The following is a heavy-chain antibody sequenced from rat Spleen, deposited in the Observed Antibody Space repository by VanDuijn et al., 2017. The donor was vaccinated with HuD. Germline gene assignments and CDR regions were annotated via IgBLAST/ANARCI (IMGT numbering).Heavy chain of an antibody. J-gene: IGHJ2*01. Sequence: EVQLVESGGGLVQPGRSLKLSCAASGFTFSNYGMHWIRQAPTKGLEWVATISPSGGSTYYRDSVKGGFTISRDNAKSTLYLQMDSLRSEDTATYYCATDKDYYSGDDYYFDYWGQGVMVTVSS. V-gene: IGHV5-19*01. D-gene: IGHD1-1*01. CDR3: ATDKDYYSGDDYYFDY. CDR2: ISPSGGST. CDR1: GFTFSNYG.